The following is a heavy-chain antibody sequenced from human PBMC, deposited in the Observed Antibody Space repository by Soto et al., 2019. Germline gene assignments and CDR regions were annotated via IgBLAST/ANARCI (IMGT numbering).Heavy chain of an antibody. J-gene: IGHJ4*02. CDR1: GGSISSGSYY. CDR3: ARAPWYYYDSSGYSN. CDR2: IYYSGST. V-gene: IGHV4-61*01. D-gene: IGHD3-22*01. Sequence: ASETLSLTCAVSGGSISSGSYYWSWIRQPPGKGLEWIGYIYYSGSTNYNPSLKSRVTISVDTSKNQFSLKLSSVTAADTAVYYCARAPWYYYDSSGYSNWGQGTLVTVSS.